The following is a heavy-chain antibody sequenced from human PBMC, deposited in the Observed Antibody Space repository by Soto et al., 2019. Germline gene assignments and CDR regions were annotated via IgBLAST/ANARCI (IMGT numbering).Heavy chain of an antibody. CDR3: ARGGVGATRGAFDI. J-gene: IGHJ3*02. D-gene: IGHD1-26*01. CDR2: ISSSSSYI. V-gene: IGHV3-21*01. Sequence: PGGSLRLSCAASGFTFSSYSMNWVRQAPGKGLEWVSSISSSSSYIYYADSVKGRFTISRDNAKNSLYLQMNSLGAEDTAVYYCARGGVGATRGAFDIWGQGTMVTVSS. CDR1: GFTFSSYS.